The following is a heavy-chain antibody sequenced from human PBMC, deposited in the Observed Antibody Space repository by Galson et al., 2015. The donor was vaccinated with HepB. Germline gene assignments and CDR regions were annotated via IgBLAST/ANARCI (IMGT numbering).Heavy chain of an antibody. CDR1: GFTVSSNY. Sequence: SLRLSCAASGFTVSSNYMSWIRQAPGKGLEWLSYITNSGRSTSYADSVKGRFTISRDNAKNSLYLEMNSLRAEDTAVYYCARESRGNYFTFDYWGQGTLVTVSS. V-gene: IGHV3-11*01. D-gene: IGHD2/OR15-2a*01. CDR3: ARESRGNYFTFDY. CDR2: ITNSGRST. J-gene: IGHJ4*02.